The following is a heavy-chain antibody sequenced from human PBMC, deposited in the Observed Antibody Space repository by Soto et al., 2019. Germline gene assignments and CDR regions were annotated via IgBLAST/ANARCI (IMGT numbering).Heavy chain of an antibody. J-gene: IGHJ5*02. CDR2: INPSGGST. CDR1: GYTFTSYY. CDR3: ARSRGEDSSAPGAWFDP. D-gene: IGHD6-6*01. Sequence: VALVKVSCKASGYTFTSYYMHWVRQAPGQGLEWMGIINPSGGSTSYAQKFQGRVTMTRDTSTSTVYMELSSLRSEDTAVYYCARSRGEDSSAPGAWFDPWGQGTLVTVSS. V-gene: IGHV1-46*01.